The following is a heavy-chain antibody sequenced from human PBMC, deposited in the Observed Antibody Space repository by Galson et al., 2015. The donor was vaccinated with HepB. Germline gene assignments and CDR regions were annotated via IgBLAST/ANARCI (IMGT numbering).Heavy chain of an antibody. J-gene: IGHJ3*02. CDR3: ASKFLYGDYDGGAFDI. CDR2: INPSGGST. V-gene: IGHV1-46*01. D-gene: IGHD4-17*01. Sequence: KVSCKASGYTFTSYYMHWVRQAPGQGLEWMGIINPSGGSTSYAQKFQGRVTMTRDTSTSTVYMELSSLRSEDTAVYYCASKFLYGDYDGGAFDIRGQGTMVTVSS. CDR1: GYTFTSYY.